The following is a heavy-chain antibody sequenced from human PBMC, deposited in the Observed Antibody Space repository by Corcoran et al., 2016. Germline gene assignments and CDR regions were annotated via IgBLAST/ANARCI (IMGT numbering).Heavy chain of an antibody. J-gene: IGHJ1*01. V-gene: IGHV1-2*02. D-gene: IGHD6-6*01. CDR3: ARDVVAFSSSAGYFQH. Sequence: QVQLVQSGAEVKKPGASVKVSCKASGYTFTGSYMHWVRQAPGQGLEWMGWINPNSGGTNYAQKFQGRVTMTRDTSISTAYMELSRLRSDDTAGYYCARDVVAFSSSAGYFQHWGQGTLVTVSS. CDR2: INPNSGGT. CDR1: GYTFTGSY.